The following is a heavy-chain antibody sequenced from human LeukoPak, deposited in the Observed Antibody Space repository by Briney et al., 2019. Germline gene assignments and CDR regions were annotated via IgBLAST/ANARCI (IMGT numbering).Heavy chain of an antibody. CDR3: ARELRYFDWLFEPDYYYGMDV. J-gene: IGHJ6*02. V-gene: IGHV3-30*02. CDR2: IRYDGSNK. Sequence: GGSLRLSCAASGFTFSSYGMHWVRQAPGKGLEWVAFIRYDGSNKYYADSVKGRFTISRDNSKNTLYLQMNSLRAEDTAVYYCARELRYFDWLFEPDYYYGMDVWGQGTTVTVSS. CDR1: GFTFSSYG. D-gene: IGHD3-9*01.